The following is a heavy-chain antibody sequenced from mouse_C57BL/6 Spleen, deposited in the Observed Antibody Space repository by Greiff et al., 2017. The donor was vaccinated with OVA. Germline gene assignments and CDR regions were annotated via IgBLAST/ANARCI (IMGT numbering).Heavy chain of an antibody. J-gene: IGHJ2*01. CDR2: IYPGSGST. D-gene: IGHD1-1*01. CDR1: GYTFTSYW. V-gene: IGHV1-55*01. CDR3: ARALYYYSKACGY. Sequence: QVQLQQPGAELVKPGASVKMSCKASGYTFTSYWITWVKQRPGQGLEWIGDIYPGSGSTNYNAKFKSKATLTVDTSSSTAYMQLSSLTSEDSAVYYCARALYYYSKACGYWGQGTTLTVSS.